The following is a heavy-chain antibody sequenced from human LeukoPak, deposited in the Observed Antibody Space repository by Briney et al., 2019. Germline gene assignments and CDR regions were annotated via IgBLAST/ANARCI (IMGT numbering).Heavy chain of an antibody. Sequence: ESGPTLVSPTQTLTLTCTFSGFSLSTSGMRVSWIRQPPGKALEWLARIDWDDDKFYSTSLKTRLTISKDTSKNQVVLTMTNMDPVDTATYYCARTGGWCFNFDYWGQGTPVTVSS. CDR3: ARTGGWCFNFDY. V-gene: IGHV2-70*04. CDR2: IDWDDDK. D-gene: IGHD6-19*01. J-gene: IGHJ4*02. CDR1: GFSLSTSGMR.